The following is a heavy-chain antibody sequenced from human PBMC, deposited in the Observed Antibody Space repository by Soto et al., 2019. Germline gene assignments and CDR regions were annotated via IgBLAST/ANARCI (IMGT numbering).Heavy chain of an antibody. CDR2: ISYDGSDK. J-gene: IGHJ4*02. CDR3: VGGQYYFDY. V-gene: IGHV3-30*03. CDR1: GFPFTSYG. D-gene: IGHD3-10*01. Sequence: QVQLVESGGGVVQPGRSLRLSCAGSGFPFTSYGMHWVREGPDKGLEWVAVISYDGSDKYYADSVKGRFTISRDNSENMLYLQMNSLRPEDTALYYCVGGQYYFDYRGQGTLVIVSS.